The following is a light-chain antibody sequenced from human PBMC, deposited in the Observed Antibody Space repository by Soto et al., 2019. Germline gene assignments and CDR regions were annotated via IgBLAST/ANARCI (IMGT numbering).Light chain of an antibody. CDR2: DTS. V-gene: IGKV1-5*01. CDR1: QSVSSW. Sequence: DIQLTQSPSTLSAAVGDRVPITYRASQSVSSWLAWYQQKPGRAPKLLIYDTSNLESGVPSRFGGSGSGTEFTLTISSLQPDEFATYYCQQYNSHSRAFGHGNKVYFK. J-gene: IGKJ1*01. CDR3: QQYNSHSRA.